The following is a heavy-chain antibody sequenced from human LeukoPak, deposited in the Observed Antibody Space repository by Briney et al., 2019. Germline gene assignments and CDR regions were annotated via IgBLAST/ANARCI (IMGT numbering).Heavy chain of an antibody. V-gene: IGHV3-23*01. CDR2: IIGSGGST. J-gene: IGHJ4*02. Sequence: GGSLRLSCAASGLIFGSYAMSWVRPAPGKGLEWVSAIIGSGGSTYYADSVKGRFTISRDNSKNTLYLQMNSLRAEDTAVYYCAKDGLAYHYGSGSYKAHCWGQGTLVTVSS. CDR1: GLIFGSYA. D-gene: IGHD3-10*01. CDR3: AKDGLAYHYGSGSYKAHC.